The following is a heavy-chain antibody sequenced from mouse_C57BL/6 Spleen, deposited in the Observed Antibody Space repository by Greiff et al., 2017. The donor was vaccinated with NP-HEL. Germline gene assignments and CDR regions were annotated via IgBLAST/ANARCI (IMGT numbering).Heavy chain of an antibody. CDR2: ISSGSSTI. V-gene: IGHV5-17*01. D-gene: IGHD2-3*01. J-gene: IGHJ3*01. CDR1: GFTFSDYG. Sequence: DVQLQESGGGLVKPGGSLKLSCAASGFTFSDYGMHWVRQAPEKGLEWVAYISSGSSTIYYADTVKGRFTISRDNAKNTLFLQMTSLRSEDTAMYYCARPEGYYLFAYWGQGTLVTVSA. CDR3: ARPEGYYLFAY.